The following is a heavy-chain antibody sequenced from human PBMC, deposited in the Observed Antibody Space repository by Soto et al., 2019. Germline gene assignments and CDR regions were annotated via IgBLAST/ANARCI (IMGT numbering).Heavy chain of an antibody. CDR3: AKDSSIAAAGPEVIYYYYYGMDV. V-gene: IGHV3-30*18. D-gene: IGHD6-13*01. J-gene: IGHJ6*02. Sequence: LSCAASGFTFSSYGMHWVHQAPGKGLEWVAVISYDGSNKYYADSVKGRFTISRDNSKNTLYLQMNSLRAEDTAGYYCAKDSSIAAAGPEVIYYYYYGMDVWGQGTTVTVSS. CDR1: GFTFSSYG. CDR2: ISYDGSNK.